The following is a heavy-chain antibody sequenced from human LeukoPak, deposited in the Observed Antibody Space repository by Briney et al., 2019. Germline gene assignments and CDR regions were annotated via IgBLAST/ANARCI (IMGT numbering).Heavy chain of an antibody. V-gene: IGHV4-4*02. D-gene: IGHD6-25*01. CDR3: ARHPSGWFDP. Sequence: PSETLSLTCAVSGGSISSSNWWSWVRQPPGKGLEWIGEIYHSGSTNYNPSLKSRVTISVDTSKNQFSLKLSSVTAADSALYYCARHPSGWFDPWGQGTLVTVSS. CDR1: GGSISSSNW. J-gene: IGHJ5*02. CDR2: IYHSGST.